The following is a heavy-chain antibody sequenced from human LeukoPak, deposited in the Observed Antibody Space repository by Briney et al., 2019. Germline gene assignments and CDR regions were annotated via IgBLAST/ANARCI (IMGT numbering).Heavy chain of an antibody. D-gene: IGHD3-3*01. Sequence: SVKVSCKASGGTFSSYAISWVRQAPGQGLEWMGGIIPIFGTANYAQKFQGRVTITADESTSTAYMELSSLRSEDTAVYYCARDRERFLEWLGMDVWGKGTTVTVSS. V-gene: IGHV1-69*01. CDR1: GGTFSSYA. CDR2: IIPIFGTA. CDR3: ARDRERFLEWLGMDV. J-gene: IGHJ6*03.